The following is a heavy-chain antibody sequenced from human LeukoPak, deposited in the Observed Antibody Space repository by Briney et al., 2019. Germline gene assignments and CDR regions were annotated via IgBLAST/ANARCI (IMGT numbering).Heavy chain of an antibody. CDR1: GITLSNYG. CDR3: AKRGVVIRVILVGFHKEAYYFDS. V-gene: IGHV3-23*01. CDR2: ISGSGGNT. Sequence: PGGSLTLSRAVSGITLSNYGMSWVRQAPGKGLEWVAGISGSGGNTNYADSVKGRFTISRDNPKNTLFLQMKSLRAEDTAVYFCAKRGVVIRVILVGFHKEAYYFDSWGQGALVTVSS. D-gene: IGHD3-22*01. J-gene: IGHJ4*02.